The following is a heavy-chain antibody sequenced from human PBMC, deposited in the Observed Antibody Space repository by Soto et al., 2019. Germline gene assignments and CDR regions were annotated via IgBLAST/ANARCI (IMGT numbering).Heavy chain of an antibody. J-gene: IGHJ5*02. D-gene: IGHD4-17*01. Sequence: GGSLRLSCAASGFTFSSYSMNWVRQAPGKGLEWVSYISSSSSTIYYADSVKGRFTISRDNAKNSLYLQMNSLRDEDTAVYYCARENYADNLIYFHPWGEGTLVTVSS. V-gene: IGHV3-48*02. CDR1: GFTFSSYS. CDR2: ISSSSSTI. CDR3: ARENYADNLIYFHP.